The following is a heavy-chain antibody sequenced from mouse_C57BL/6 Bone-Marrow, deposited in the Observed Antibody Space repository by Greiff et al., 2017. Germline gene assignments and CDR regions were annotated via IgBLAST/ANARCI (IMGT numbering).Heavy chain of an antibody. Sequence: VKVVESGAELVRPGASVTLSCKASGYTFTDYEMHWVKQTPVHGLEWIGAIDPETGGTAYNQKFKGKAILTADKSSSTAYMELRSLTSEDSAVYYCTCTGAMDYWGQGTSVTVSS. J-gene: IGHJ4*01. D-gene: IGHD1-1*01. CDR3: TCTGAMDY. CDR1: GYTFTDYE. V-gene: IGHV1-15*01. CDR2: IDPETGGT.